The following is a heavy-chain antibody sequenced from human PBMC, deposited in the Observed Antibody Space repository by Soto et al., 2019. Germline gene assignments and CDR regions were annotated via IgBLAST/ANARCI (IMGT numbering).Heavy chain of an antibody. CDR3: ARDKGYCSGASCPDFDY. V-gene: IGHV1-69*08. D-gene: IGHD2-15*01. Sequence: QVQLVQSGAEVKKPGSSVKVSCKASGGPLSSYTFSWVRQAPGQGLEWMGRIIPNLGITNYAQKFQGRITIIVDKSTSTAYMELSSLRSEDTAVYYCARDKGYCSGASCPDFDYWGQGTLVTVSS. J-gene: IGHJ4*02. CDR1: GGPLSSYT. CDR2: IIPNLGIT.